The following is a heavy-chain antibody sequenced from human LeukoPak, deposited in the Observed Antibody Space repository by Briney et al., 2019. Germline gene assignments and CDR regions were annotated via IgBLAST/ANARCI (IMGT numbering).Heavy chain of an antibody. CDR3: ASQYYFDSSGYYNSQWFDP. J-gene: IGHJ5*02. Sequence: GGSLRLSCAVSGFIFSSYDMNWVRQAPGKGLEWVSYISSSGRTIYYGDSVKGRFTISRDNAKNLLNLQMNSLRAEDTAVYYCASQYYFDSSGYYNSQWFDPWGRGTLVTVSS. V-gene: IGHV3-48*03. CDR1: GFIFSSYD. CDR2: ISSSGRTI. D-gene: IGHD3-22*01.